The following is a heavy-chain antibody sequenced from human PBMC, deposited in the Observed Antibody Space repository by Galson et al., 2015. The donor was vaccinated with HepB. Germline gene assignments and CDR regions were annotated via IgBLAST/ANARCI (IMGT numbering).Heavy chain of an antibody. V-gene: IGHV3-64D*06. D-gene: IGHD3-10*01. Sequence: SLRLSCAASGFTFSSYAMHWVRQAPGKGLEYVSAISSNGGSTYYADSVKGRFTISRDNSKNTLYLQMSSLRAEDTAVYYCVKDSPEYYYGSGRGGLSEYFQHWGQGTLVTVSS. CDR2: ISSNGGST. CDR1: GFTFSSYA. CDR3: VKDSPEYYYGSGRGGLSEYFQH. J-gene: IGHJ1*01.